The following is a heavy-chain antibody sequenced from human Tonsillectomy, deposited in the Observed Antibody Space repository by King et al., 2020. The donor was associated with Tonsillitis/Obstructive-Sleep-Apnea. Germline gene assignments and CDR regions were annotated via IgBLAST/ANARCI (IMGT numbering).Heavy chain of an antibody. CDR1: GFTFSSYE. CDR3: ARVLGGFSRYYSMDV. J-gene: IGHJ6*03. Sequence: VQLVESGGGLVQPGGSLRLSCAVSGFTFSSYEMNWVRQTPGKGLEWVSYISGSGGTKYYADSVRGRFTISRDDAKDSLYLLMNSLRAEDTAIYYCARVLGGFSRYYSMDVWGKGTTVTVSS. V-gene: IGHV3-48*03. D-gene: IGHD3-16*01. CDR2: ISGSGGTK.